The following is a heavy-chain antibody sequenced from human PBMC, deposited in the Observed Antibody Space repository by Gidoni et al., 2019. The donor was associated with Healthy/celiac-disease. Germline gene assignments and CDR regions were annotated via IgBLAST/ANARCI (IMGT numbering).Heavy chain of an antibody. D-gene: IGHD3-10*01. CDR1: GFTFSSYG. V-gene: IGHV3-30*18. CDR2: ISYDGSNK. CDR3: AKDLAETRGFGFDY. Sequence: QVQLVESGGGVVEPGRSLRLSCAASGFTFSSYGMHWVRQAPGKGLEWVAVISYDGSNKYYADSVKGRFTISRDNSKNTLYLQMNSLRAEDTAVYYCAKDLAETRGFGFDYWGQGTLVTVSS. J-gene: IGHJ4*02.